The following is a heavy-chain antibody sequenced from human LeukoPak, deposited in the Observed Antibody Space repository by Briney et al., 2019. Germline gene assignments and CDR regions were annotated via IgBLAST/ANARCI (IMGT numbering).Heavy chain of an antibody. CDR3: ARDKLERHYYYYYYMDV. Sequence: ASVKVSCKASGYTFTSHGISWVRQAPGQGLEWMGWISAYNGNTNYAQKLQGRVTMTTDTSTSTAYMELRSLRSDDTAVYYCARDKLERHYYYYYYMDVWGKGTTVTVSS. D-gene: IGHD1-1*01. V-gene: IGHV1-18*01. CDR2: ISAYNGNT. J-gene: IGHJ6*03. CDR1: GYTFTSHG.